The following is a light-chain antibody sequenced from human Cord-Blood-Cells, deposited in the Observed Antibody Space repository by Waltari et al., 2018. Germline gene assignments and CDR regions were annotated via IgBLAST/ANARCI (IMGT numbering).Light chain of an antibody. V-gene: IGLV2-14*01. CDR3: QSADSSGTYV. CDR2: DVS. CDR1: SSDVGGYNY. Sequence: QSALTQPASVSGSPGQSITISCTGTSSDVGGYNYVSWYQQHPGKAPKLMIYDVSKRPSGVSNRFSGSKSGNTASLTISGLQAEDEADYYCQSADSSGTYVFGTGTKVTVL. J-gene: IGLJ1*01.